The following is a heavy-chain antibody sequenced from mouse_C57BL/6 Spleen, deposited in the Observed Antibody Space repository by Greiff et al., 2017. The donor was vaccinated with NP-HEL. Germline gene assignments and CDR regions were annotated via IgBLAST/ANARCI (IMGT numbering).Heavy chain of an antibody. CDR2: IYPGDGDT. CDR3: ARSPDYGSIYGWYFDV. J-gene: IGHJ1*03. V-gene: IGHV1-82*01. D-gene: IGHD1-1*01. Sequence: VQLQQSGPELVKPGASVKISCKASGYAFSSSWMNWVKQRPGKGLEWIGRIYPGDGDTNYNGKFTGKATLTADKSSSTAYMQLSSLTSEDSAVYVCARSPDYGSIYGWYFDVWGTGTTVTVSS. CDR1: GYAFSSSW.